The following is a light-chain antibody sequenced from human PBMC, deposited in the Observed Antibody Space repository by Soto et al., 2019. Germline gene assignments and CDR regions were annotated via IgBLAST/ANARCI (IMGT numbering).Light chain of an antibody. CDR2: GAS. CDR3: QQRSNWPPIT. V-gene: IGKV3-15*01. Sequence: EIVMTQSPATLSVSPGERATLSCRASQSVSSNLAWYQQKPGQAPRLVIFGASARATDIPARFSGSGSGTDFTLTISSLEPEDFAVYYCQQRSNWPPITFGQGTRLEIK. CDR1: QSVSSN. J-gene: IGKJ5*01.